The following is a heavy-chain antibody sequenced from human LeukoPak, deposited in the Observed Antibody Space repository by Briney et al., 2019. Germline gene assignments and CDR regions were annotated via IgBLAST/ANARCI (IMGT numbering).Heavy chain of an antibody. CDR3: ARVESSGYVVDY. V-gene: IGHV5-51*01. Sequence: GESLKISCKGSGYIFTKYWIGWVRQMPGKGLEWMGIIYPGDSDTRYSPSFQGQVTISADKSISTAYLQWSSLRASDTAMYFCARVESSGYVVDYWGQGTLVTVSS. CDR1: GYIFTKYW. D-gene: IGHD3-22*01. J-gene: IGHJ4*02. CDR2: IYPGDSDT.